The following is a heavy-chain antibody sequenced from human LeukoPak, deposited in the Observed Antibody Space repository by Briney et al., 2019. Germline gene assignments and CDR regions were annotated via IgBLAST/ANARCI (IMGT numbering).Heavy chain of an antibody. CDR3: ARDESGGYYVY. V-gene: IGHV3-7*01. J-gene: IGHJ4*02. D-gene: IGHD4-23*01. Sequence: PGGSLRLSCAVSGFTFSNYSMSWVRQAPGRGLEWVANIKQDGSMTQYADSVRGRFTISRDNAKSSVYLQMSSLKAEDSAIYYCARDESGGYYVYWGQGTLVTVSS. CDR2: IKQDGSMT. CDR1: GFTFSNYS.